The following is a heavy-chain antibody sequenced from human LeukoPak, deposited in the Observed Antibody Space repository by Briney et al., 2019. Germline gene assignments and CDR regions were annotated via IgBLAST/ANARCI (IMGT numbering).Heavy chain of an antibody. Sequence: SETLSLTCAVSGGSISSGGYSWSWIRQPPGKGLEWIGYIYHSGSTYYNPSLKSRVTISVDRSKNQFSLKLSSVTAADTAVYYCAREDYSHYFDYWGQGTLVTVSS. D-gene: IGHD4-11*01. V-gene: IGHV4-30-2*01. CDR3: AREDYSHYFDY. CDR1: GGSISSGGYS. CDR2: IYHSGST. J-gene: IGHJ4*02.